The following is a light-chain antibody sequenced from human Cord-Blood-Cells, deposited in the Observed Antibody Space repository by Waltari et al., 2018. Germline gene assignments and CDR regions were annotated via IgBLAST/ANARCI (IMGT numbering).Light chain of an antibody. CDR1: QSVSSSY. V-gene: IGKV3-20*01. Sequence: EIVLTQSPGTLSLSPGERATLSCRASQSVSSSYLAWYQHKPDQAPRLLIYGASSRATCISDRFSGSGSVTDFTLTISRLEPEDFAVYYCQQYGSSPGYTFGQGTKLEIK. CDR2: GAS. J-gene: IGKJ2*01. CDR3: QQYGSSPGYT.